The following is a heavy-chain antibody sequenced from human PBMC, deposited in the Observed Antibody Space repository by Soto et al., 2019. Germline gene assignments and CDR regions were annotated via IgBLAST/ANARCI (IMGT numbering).Heavy chain of an antibody. Sequence: SETLSLTCTVSGGSISSYYWSWIRQPPGKGPEWIGYIYYSGSTNYNPSLKSRVTMSVDTSKNQFSLKLNSVTAADTAVYYCARAETMVRRPFDPRGQRTLVTVSA. J-gene: IGHJ5*02. CDR2: IYYSGST. CDR3: ARAETMVRRPFDP. CDR1: GGSISSYY. V-gene: IGHV4-59*08. D-gene: IGHD3-10*01.